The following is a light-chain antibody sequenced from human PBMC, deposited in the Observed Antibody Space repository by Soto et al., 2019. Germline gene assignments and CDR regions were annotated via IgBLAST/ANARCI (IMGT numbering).Light chain of an antibody. CDR3: SSYAGSSTYV. Sequence: QSALTRPPSASGSPGRSVAIACTGTSSDVGGYDYVSWYQQHPGKAPKLMIYEVSKRPSGVPDRFSGSKSGNTASLTVSGLQAEDEADYYCSSYAGSSTYVFGTGTQLTVL. CDR1: SSDVGGYDY. V-gene: IGLV2-8*01. CDR2: EVS. J-gene: IGLJ1*01.